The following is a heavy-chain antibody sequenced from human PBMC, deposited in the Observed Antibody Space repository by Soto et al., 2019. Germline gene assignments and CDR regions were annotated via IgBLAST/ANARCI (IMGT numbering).Heavy chain of an antibody. CDR1: GYTFTSYD. CDR2: MNPNSGNT. Sequence: QVQLVQSGAEVKKPGASVKVSCKASGYTFTSYDINWVRQATGQGLEWMGWMNPNSGNTGYAQKFQGRVTMTRNTSVSTAYRELSSLRSEATAVYYCARWVAAAGTGYYYYGMDVWGQGTTVTVSS. D-gene: IGHD6-13*01. V-gene: IGHV1-8*01. CDR3: ARWVAAAGTGYYYYGMDV. J-gene: IGHJ6*02.